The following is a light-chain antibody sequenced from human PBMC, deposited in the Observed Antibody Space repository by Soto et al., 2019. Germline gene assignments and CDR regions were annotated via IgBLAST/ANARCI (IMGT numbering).Light chain of an antibody. CDR1: QSVGSY. CDR3: QQYGNSPFT. CDR2: DAS. Sequence: EIVLIQSPATLSLSPGERATLSCRASQSVGSYLAWYQHKPGQAPRLLISDASNRATGIPARFSGSGSGTDFTLTISRLEPEDFAVYYCQQYGNSPFTFGPGTKVDIK. V-gene: IGKV3-11*01. J-gene: IGKJ3*01.